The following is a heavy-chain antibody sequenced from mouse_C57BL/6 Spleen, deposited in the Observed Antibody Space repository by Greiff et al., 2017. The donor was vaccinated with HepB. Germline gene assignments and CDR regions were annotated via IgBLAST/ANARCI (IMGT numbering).Heavy chain of an antibody. J-gene: IGHJ2*01. Sequence: QVQLQQPGAELVRPGSSVKLSCKASGYTFTSYWMDWVKQRPGQGLEWIGNIYPSDSETHYNQKFKDKATLTVDKSSSTAYMQLSSLTSEDSAVYYCAREDGFDGSSLWGQGTTLTVSS. CDR2: IYPSDSET. CDR1: GYTFTSYW. V-gene: IGHV1-61*01. CDR3: AREDGFDGSSL. D-gene: IGHD1-1*01.